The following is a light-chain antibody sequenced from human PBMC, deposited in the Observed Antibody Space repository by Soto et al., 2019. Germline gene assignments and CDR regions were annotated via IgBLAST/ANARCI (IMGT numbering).Light chain of an antibody. CDR1: QSITGW. CDR3: QQYNSYSWT. J-gene: IGKJ1*01. V-gene: IGKV1-5*03. CDR2: KAS. Sequence: DIQMTQSPSTLSASVGDSVTITCRASQSITGWLAWYPQKPGKAPTLLIYKASSLESGVPSRFSGSGAGTEFTRTISSLQPDDFATDDCQQYNSYSWTFSQGTKVDIK.